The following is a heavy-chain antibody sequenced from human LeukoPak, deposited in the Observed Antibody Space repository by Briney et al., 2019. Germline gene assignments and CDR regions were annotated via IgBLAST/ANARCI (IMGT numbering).Heavy chain of an antibody. Sequence: SETLSLTCIVSGGSISSRHWSWIRQPAGKGLEGIGHIYSSGSSNYNPSLKSRVTMSVDTSTNHFSLKLTSVTAADTAVYYCARRWTGENAFDIWGQGTMVTVSS. D-gene: IGHD3/OR15-3a*01. CDR1: GGSISSRH. CDR2: IYSSGSS. CDR3: ARRWTGENAFDI. V-gene: IGHV4-4*07. J-gene: IGHJ3*02.